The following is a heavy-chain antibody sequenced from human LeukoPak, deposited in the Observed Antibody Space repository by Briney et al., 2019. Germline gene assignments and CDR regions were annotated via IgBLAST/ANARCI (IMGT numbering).Heavy chain of an antibody. CDR2: ISSSSSTI. D-gene: IGHD4-17*01. CDR1: GFTFSSYS. V-gene: IGHV3-48*01. CDR3: AKERAYGDLDY. J-gene: IGHJ4*02. Sequence: PGGSLRLSCAASGFTFSSYSINWVRQAPGKGLEWVSYISSSSSTIYYADSVKGRFTISRDNAKNSLYLQMNSLRAEDTAVYYCAKERAYGDLDYWGQGTLVTVSS.